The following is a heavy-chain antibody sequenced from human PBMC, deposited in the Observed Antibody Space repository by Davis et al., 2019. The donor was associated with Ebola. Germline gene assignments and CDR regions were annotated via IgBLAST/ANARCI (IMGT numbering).Heavy chain of an antibody. CDR3: AKGGGLMDYDILTGYYFDY. Sequence: GGSLRLSCAASGFTFSSYAMTWVRQAPGKGLEWVSGISSSGTTTYYVDSVKGRFTISRDNSKNTLYLQMNSLRAEDTAVYYCAKGGGLMDYDILTGYYFDYWGQGTLVAVSS. J-gene: IGHJ4*02. CDR1: GFTFSSYA. V-gene: IGHV3-23*01. CDR2: ISSSGTTT. D-gene: IGHD3-9*01.